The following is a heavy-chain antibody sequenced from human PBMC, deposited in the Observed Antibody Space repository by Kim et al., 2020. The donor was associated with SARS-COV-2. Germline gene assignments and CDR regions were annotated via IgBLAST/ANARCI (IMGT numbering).Heavy chain of an antibody. CDR1: GFTFSSYW. CDR2: IKQDGSEK. D-gene: IGHD6-19*01. Sequence: GGSLRLSCAASGFTFSSYWMSWVRQAPGKGLEWVANIKQDGSEKYYMDSVKGRFTISRDNAKNSLYLQMNSLRAEDTAVYYCARDLIKRGAVAGTLAYWGQGTLVTVSS. J-gene: IGHJ4*02. CDR3: ARDLIKRGAVAGTLAY. V-gene: IGHV3-7*03.